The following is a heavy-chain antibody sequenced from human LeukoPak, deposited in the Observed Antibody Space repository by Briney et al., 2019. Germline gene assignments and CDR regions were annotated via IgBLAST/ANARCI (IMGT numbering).Heavy chain of an antibody. CDR2: IYYSGST. CDR1: RGSISSYY. J-gene: IGHJ2*01. V-gene: IGHV4-59*01. D-gene: IGHD3-9*01. Sequence: SETLSLTCTVSRGSISSYYWSWLRPPPGKGLEWIGYIYYSGSTNYNPSLKSRVTISVDTSKSRFSLKLGSVTAADTAVYYCARDTGYYPHWYFDLWGRGTLVTVSS. CDR3: ARDTGYYPHWYFDL.